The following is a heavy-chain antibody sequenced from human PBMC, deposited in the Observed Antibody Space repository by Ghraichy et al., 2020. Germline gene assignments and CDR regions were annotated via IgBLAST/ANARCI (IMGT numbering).Heavy chain of an antibody. J-gene: IGHJ6*03. CDR1: GGTFSSYA. Sequence: SVKVSCKASGGTFSSYAISWVRQAPGQGLEWMGGIIPIFGTANYAQKFQGRVTITADKSTSTAYMELSSLRSEDTAVYYCARDKGVGLRFLEWSHRGDDYYYYYMDVWGKGTTVTVSS. CDR3: ARDKGVGLRFLEWSHRGDDYYYYYMDV. V-gene: IGHV1-69*06. CDR2: IIPIFGTA. D-gene: IGHD3-3*01.